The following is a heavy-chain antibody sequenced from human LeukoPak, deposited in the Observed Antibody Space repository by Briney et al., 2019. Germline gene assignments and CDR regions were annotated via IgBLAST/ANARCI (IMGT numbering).Heavy chain of an antibody. D-gene: IGHD6-19*01. J-gene: IGHJ4*02. Sequence: GGSLRLSCAASGFTFSSYWMSWVRQAPGKGLEWVANMNQDGSEKYYMDSVKGRFTISRDNAENSLYLQMNSLRAEDTAVYYCARDDSGPDYWGQGTLVTVSS. CDR3: ARDDSGPDY. V-gene: IGHV3-7*01. CDR1: GFTFSSYW. CDR2: MNQDGSEK.